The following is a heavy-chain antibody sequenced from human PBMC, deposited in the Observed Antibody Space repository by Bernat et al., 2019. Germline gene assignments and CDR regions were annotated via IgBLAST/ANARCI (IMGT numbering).Heavy chain of an antibody. CDR1: GFTFSSYA. J-gene: IGHJ6*02. CDR2: ISGSGGST. D-gene: IGHD3-9*01. Sequence: EVQLLESGGGLVQPGGSLRLSCAASGFTFSSYAMSWVRQAPGKGLEWVSAISGSGGSTYYADSVKGRFTISRDNSKNTLYLQMNSLRAEDTAVYYCASGAANYDILTGYYGYYYYGMDVWGQGTTVTVSS. V-gene: IGHV3-23*01. CDR3: ASGAANYDILTGYYGYYYYGMDV.